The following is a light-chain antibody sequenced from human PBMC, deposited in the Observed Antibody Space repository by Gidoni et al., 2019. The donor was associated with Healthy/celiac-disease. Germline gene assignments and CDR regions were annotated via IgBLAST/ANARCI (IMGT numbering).Light chain of an antibody. V-gene: IGKV1-13*02. Sequence: ALQFTQSPSSLSASVGDRVTITCLASQGISNALAWYQQKPGKAPKLLIYDASSLESGVPSRFSGSGSGTDFTLTISSLQPEDFATYYCQQFNSYLFTFGPGTKVDIK. CDR1: QGISNA. CDR3: QQFNSYLFT. CDR2: DAS. J-gene: IGKJ3*01.